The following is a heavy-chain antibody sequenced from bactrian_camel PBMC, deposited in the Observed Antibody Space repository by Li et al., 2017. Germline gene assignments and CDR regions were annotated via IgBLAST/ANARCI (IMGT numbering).Heavy chain of an antibody. Sequence: HVQLVESGGGSVQAGGSLILSCAVSGLTSSKYCMAWFRQAPGKEREGVAGIDAPGSGTTHYADSVKGRFTISRDNAKNTLYLQMNSLKPEDTAMYYCAANPFWTYGAICSYTRPADFGYCGQGTQVTVS. CDR1: GLTSSKYC. D-gene: IGHD2*01. CDR2: IDAPGSGTT. J-gene: IGHJ6*01. CDR3: AANPFWTYGAICSYTRPADFGY. V-gene: IGHV3S1*01.